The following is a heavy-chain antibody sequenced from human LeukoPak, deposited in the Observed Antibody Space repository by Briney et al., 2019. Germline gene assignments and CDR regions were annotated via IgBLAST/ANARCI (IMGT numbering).Heavy chain of an antibody. CDR1: GYTFTGYY. CDR3: ARALITMVRGVNWFDP. Sequence: GASVKVSCKASGYTFTGYYMHWVRQAPGQGLEWMGWINPNSGGTNYAQKFQGRVTMTRDTSISTAYMELSRLRSDDTAVYYCARALITMVRGVNWFDPWGQGTLVTVSS. D-gene: IGHD3-10*01. V-gene: IGHV1-2*02. CDR2: INPNSGGT. J-gene: IGHJ5*02.